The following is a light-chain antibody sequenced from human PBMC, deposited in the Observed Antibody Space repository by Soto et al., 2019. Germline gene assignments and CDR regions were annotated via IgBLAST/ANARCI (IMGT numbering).Light chain of an antibody. J-gene: IGLJ2*01. CDR2: DDY. CDR1: DSNIGNHY. CDR3: GTWDSSLTAVV. V-gene: IGLV1-51*01. Sequence: QSVLTQPPSVSAAPGQKVTISCSGSDSNIGNHYVSWYQQVPGTAPKLLIYDDYRQPSGIPGRFSGSKSGTSATLGITGLQTGDEANYYCGTWDSSLTAVVFGGGTQLTVL.